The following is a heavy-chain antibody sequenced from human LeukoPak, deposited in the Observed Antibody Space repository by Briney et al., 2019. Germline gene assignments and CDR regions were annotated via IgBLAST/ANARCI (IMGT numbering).Heavy chain of an antibody. CDR1: GGSISSYY. J-gene: IGHJ5*02. CDR3: AREDYYDSSGYYFGRWFDP. CDR2: IYYSGST. D-gene: IGHD3-22*01. V-gene: IGHV4-59*12. Sequence: PSETLSLTCAVYGGSISSYYWSWIRQPPGKGLEWIGYIYYSGSTNYNPSLKSRVTISVDTSKNQFSLKLSSVTAADTAVYYCAREDYYDSSGYYFGRWFDPWGQGTLVTVSS.